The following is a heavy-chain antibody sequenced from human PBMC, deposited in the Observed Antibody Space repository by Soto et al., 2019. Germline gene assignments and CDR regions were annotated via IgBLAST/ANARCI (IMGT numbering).Heavy chain of an antibody. CDR1: VYFIISGYY. CDR2: MFHSGST. V-gene: IGHV4-38-2*02. J-gene: IGHJ5*02. CDR3: ARGHIVVVPTVGWFDP. D-gene: IGHD2-2*01. Sequence: SETLSLTCTFSVYFIISGYYCGWIRQPPGKGLEWIGSMFHSGSTHYNPSLKSRVTMSVDTSKNQFSLRLSSVTASDTAVYYCARGHIVVVPTVGWFDPWGQGTLVTVSS.